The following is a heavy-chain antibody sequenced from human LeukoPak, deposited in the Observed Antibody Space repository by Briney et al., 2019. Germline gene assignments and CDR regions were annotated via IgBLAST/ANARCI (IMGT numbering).Heavy chain of an antibody. V-gene: IGHV4-34*01. J-gene: IGHJ4*02. CDR1: GGSFSGYY. D-gene: IGHD3-9*01. CDR3: AILTTLKSVDY. Sequence: SETLSLTCAVYGGSFSGYYWSWIRQPPGKGLEWIGEINHSGSTNYNPSLKSRVTISVDTSKNQLSLKLSSVTAADTAVYYCAILTTLKSVDYWGQGTLVTVSS. CDR2: INHSGST.